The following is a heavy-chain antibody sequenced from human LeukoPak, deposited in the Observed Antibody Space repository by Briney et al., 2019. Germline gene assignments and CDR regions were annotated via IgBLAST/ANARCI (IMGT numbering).Heavy chain of an antibody. V-gene: IGHV3-21*01. J-gene: IGHJ4*02. CDR2: ISSSSSYI. D-gene: IGHD2-21*02. CDR3: ARDLCGGDCYPTFDY. Sequence: PAGSLRVSRAASGFTFSSYSMNWVSQAPGKGLEWVSSISSSSSYIYYADSVKGRFTISRDNAKNSLYLQMNSLRAEDTAVYYCARDLCGGDCYPTFDYWGQGTLVTVSS. CDR1: GFTFSSYS.